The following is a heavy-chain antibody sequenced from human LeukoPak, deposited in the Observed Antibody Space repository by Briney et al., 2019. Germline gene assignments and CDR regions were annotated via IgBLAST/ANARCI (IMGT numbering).Heavy chain of an antibody. CDR1: GFTFSGYS. D-gene: IGHD4/OR15-4a*01. CDR3: ARALNYYYMDV. Sequence: GGSLRLSCAASGFTFSGYSMNWVRQAPGKGLEWVSYISSSSSTIYYADSVKGRFTISRDNAKNSLYLQMNSLRAEDTAVYYCARALNYYYMDVWGKGTTVTVSS. CDR2: ISSSSSTI. V-gene: IGHV3-48*01. J-gene: IGHJ6*03.